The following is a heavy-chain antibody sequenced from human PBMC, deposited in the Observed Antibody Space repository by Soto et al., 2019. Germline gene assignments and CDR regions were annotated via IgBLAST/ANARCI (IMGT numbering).Heavy chain of an antibody. D-gene: IGHD3-22*01. CDR3: AKNYDSSGYYYSPFDY. CDR1: GFTFSSYA. V-gene: IGHV3-23*01. Sequence: EVQLLESGGGLVQPGGSLRLSCAASGFTFSSYAMSWVRQAPGKGLEWVSAISGSGGSTYYADSVKGRFTISRDNSKNTLYLQMNSLRAEDTAVYYCAKNYDSSGYYYSPFDYWGQGTLVTVSS. CDR2: ISGSGGST. J-gene: IGHJ4*02.